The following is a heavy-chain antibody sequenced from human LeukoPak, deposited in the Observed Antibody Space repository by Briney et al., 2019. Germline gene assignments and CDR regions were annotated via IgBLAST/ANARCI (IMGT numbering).Heavy chain of an antibody. V-gene: IGHV3-11*01. Sequence: GGSLRLSCAASGFTFSDYYMSWIRQAPGKGLEWVSYISSSGSTIYYADSVKGRFTISRDNAKNSLYLQMNSLRAEDTAVYYCAREVVAASVFYYYYYGMDVWGQGTTATVSS. D-gene: IGHD2-15*01. CDR2: ISSSGSTI. CDR1: GFTFSDYY. CDR3: AREVVAASVFYYYYYGMDV. J-gene: IGHJ6*02.